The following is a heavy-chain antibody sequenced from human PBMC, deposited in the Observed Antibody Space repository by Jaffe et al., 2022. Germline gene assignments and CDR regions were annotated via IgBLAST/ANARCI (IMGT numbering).Heavy chain of an antibody. CDR1: GFVVSTNY. J-gene: IGHJ6*03. Sequence: EVQLVESGGGLVQPGGSLRLSCAASGFVVSTNYMSWVRQAPGKGLEWVSVIYVGGSTYHADSVKGRFTISRHNTNNTLSLQMNSLRAEDTAVYYCARVLYKGVYYMDVWGTGTTVTVSS. V-gene: IGHV3-53*04. D-gene: IGHD3-10*01. CDR2: IYVGGST. CDR3: ARVLYKGVYYMDV.